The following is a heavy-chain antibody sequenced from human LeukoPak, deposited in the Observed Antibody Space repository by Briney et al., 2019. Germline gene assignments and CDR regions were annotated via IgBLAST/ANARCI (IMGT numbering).Heavy chain of an antibody. Sequence: SETLSLTCTVSGASFNSDDQYWNWIRQSPGKGLEWIGSTHPSGMLYNNPSLESRVTMSRDTSKNQFSLNLNSVTAADTAVYFCSRGLDSRKLGYWGQGILVAVSS. D-gene: IGHD3-22*01. V-gene: IGHV4-31*03. CDR3: SRGLDSRKLGY. J-gene: IGHJ4*02. CDR2: THPSGML. CDR1: GASFNSDDQY.